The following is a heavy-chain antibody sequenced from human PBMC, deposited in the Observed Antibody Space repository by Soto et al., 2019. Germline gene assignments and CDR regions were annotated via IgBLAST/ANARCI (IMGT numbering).Heavy chain of an antibody. CDR2: IKSKTDGGTT. D-gene: IGHD3-10*01. CDR3: AKVATMEPLDY. CDR1: GFTFSNAR. J-gene: IGHJ4*02. Sequence: GGSLRLSSAASGFTFSNARMSWVRQGPGKGLEWVGRIKSKTDGGTTDYSAPVKGRFTISRDDSQNTLYLQMNIPITEDTAVYYCAKVATMEPLDYWGQGILVTVS. V-gene: IGHV3-15*01.